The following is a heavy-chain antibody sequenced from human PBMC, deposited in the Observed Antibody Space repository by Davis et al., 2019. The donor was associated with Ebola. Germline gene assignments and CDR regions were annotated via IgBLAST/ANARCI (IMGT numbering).Heavy chain of an antibody. D-gene: IGHD3-10*01. V-gene: IGHV4-61*01. Sequence: MPSETLSLTCTVSGGSVSSGSYYWSWIRQPPGKGLEWIGYIYYSGSTNYNPSLKSRVTISVDTSKNQFSLKLSSVTAADTAVYYCARQVWFGESNHGFDYWGQGTLVTVSS. CDR2: IYYSGST. CDR3: ARQVWFGESNHGFDY. CDR1: GGSVSSGSYY. J-gene: IGHJ4*02.